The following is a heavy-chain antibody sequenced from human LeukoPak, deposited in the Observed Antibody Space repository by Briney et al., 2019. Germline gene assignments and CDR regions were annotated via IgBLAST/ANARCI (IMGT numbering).Heavy chain of an antibody. CDR1: GYTFTGYY. V-gene: IGHV1-2*02. D-gene: IGHD5-18*01. Sequence: ASVKVSCKASGYTFTGYYMHWVRQAPGQGLEWMGWINPSSGGTNYAQKLQGRVTMTTDTSTSTAYMELRSLRSDDTAVYYCARTGSGYGPFDYWGQGTLVTVSS. J-gene: IGHJ4*02. CDR2: INPSSGGT. CDR3: ARTGSGYGPFDY.